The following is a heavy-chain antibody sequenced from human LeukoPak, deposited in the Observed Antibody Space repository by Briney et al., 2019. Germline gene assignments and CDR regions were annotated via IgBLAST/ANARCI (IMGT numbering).Heavy chain of an antibody. V-gene: IGHV4-59*01. CDR2: IYYSGST. J-gene: IGHJ4*02. CDR1: GGSFSGYY. Sequence: PSETLSLTCAVYGGSFSGYYWSWTRQPPGKGLEWIGYIYYSGSTNYNPSLKSRVTISVDTSKNQFSLKLSSVTAADTAVYYCASHLIAARPFDYWGQGTLVTVSS. CDR3: ASHLIAARPFDY. D-gene: IGHD6-6*01.